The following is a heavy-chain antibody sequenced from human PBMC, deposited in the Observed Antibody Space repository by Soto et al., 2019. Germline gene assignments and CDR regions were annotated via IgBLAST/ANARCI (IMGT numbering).Heavy chain of an antibody. V-gene: IGHV3-13*01. Sequence: GGSLRLSCAASGFIFSSYDVHWVRQAPGKGLEWVSVITTTGDTYYAASVKGRFTISRENAENSLYLQMNSLRAEDAAVYYCARGDPLNYGMDVWGQGTTVTVSS. CDR1: GFIFSSYD. CDR3: ARGDPLNYGMDV. J-gene: IGHJ6*02. CDR2: ITTTGDT.